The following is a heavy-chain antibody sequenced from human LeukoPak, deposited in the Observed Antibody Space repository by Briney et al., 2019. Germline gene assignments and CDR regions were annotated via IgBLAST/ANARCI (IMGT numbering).Heavy chain of an antibody. CDR2: VSSGFHA. CDR3: VREARGYHYTYFDY. V-gene: IGHV3-13*01. CDR1: GFTLGSHD. Sequence: GGSLRLSCAASGFTLGSHDMHWVRQIPGQGLEWVAAVSSGFHAFFADSVQGRFTVSREDARNSLYLQMNSLRAGDTAVYYCVREARGYHYTYFDYWGQGTLVAVSS. D-gene: IGHD5-18*01. J-gene: IGHJ4*02.